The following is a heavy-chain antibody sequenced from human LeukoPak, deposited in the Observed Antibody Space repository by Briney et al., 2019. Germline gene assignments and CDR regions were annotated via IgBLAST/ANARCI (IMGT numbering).Heavy chain of an antibody. CDR1: GFTFDDYA. CDR2: ISWNSGSI. D-gene: IGHD6-19*01. CDR3: ATNSSGWYSVGAFDI. V-gene: IGHV3-9*01. Sequence: PGGSLRLSCAASGFTFDDYAMHWVRQAPGKGLEWVSGISWNSGSIGYADSVKGRFTISRDNATNSLYLQMNSLRAEDTAVYYCATNSSGWYSVGAFDIWGQGTMVTVSS. J-gene: IGHJ3*02.